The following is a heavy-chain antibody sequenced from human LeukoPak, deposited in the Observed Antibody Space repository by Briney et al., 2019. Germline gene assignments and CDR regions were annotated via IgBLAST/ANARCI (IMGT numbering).Heavy chain of an antibody. CDR1: GFIFEDYA. Sequence: QSGGSLRLSCEASGFIFEDYAMHWVRQAPGKGLEWVSCISWDSGSIGYADSVRGRFTISRDNANNSLYLHMNSLKPDDTALYYCAKDISFDYGGAPDSWGQGTLVTVSS. V-gene: IGHV3-9*01. D-gene: IGHD4/OR15-4a*01. J-gene: IGHJ4*02. CDR2: ISWDSGSI. CDR3: AKDISFDYGGAPDS.